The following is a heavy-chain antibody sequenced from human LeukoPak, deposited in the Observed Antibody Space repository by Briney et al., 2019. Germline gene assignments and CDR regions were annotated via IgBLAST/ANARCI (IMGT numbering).Heavy chain of an antibody. Sequence: PGGSLRLSCAASGFTFSSYSMNWVRQAPGKGLEWVAFIRYDGSNKYYADSVKGRFTISRDNSKNTLYLQMNSLRAEDTAVYYCAKDFRLWFGELSANYFDYWGQGTLVTVSS. CDR1: GFTFSSYS. CDR2: IRYDGSNK. D-gene: IGHD3-10*01. CDR3: AKDFRLWFGELSANYFDY. J-gene: IGHJ4*02. V-gene: IGHV3-30*02.